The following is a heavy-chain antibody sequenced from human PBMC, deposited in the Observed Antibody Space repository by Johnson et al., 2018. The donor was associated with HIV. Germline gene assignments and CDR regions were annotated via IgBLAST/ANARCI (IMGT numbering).Heavy chain of an antibody. D-gene: IGHD6-13*01. V-gene: IGHV3-7*01. CDR3: ARERRGYSSSGDVFDI. J-gene: IGHJ3*02. Sequence: VQLVESGGGVVQPGWSLRLSCAASGFTFSSYGMHWVRQAPGKGLEWVANIKQDGSEKYYVDSVKGRFTISRDNSKNTLYLQMSSLRAEDTAVYYCARERRGYSSSGDVFDIWGQGTMVTVSS. CDR2: IKQDGSEK. CDR1: GFTFSSYG.